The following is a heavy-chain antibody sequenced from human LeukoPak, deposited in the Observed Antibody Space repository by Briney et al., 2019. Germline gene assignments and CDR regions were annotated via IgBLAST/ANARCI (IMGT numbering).Heavy chain of an antibody. CDR1: GFTFSSYE. Sequence: PGGSLRLSCAASGFTFSSYEMNWVRQAPGKGLEWVSYISSSGSTIYYADSVKGRFTISRDNAKNSLYLQMNSLRAEDTALYYCARDQTAAAGTRIFSPYYYYMDVWGKGTTVTVSS. V-gene: IGHV3-48*03. J-gene: IGHJ6*03. CDR2: ISSSGSTI. D-gene: IGHD6-13*01. CDR3: ARDQTAAAGTRIFSPYYYYMDV.